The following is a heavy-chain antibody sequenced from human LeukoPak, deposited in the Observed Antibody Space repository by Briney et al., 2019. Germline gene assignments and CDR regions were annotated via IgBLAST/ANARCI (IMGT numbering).Heavy chain of an antibody. CDR3: ARDRELGY. J-gene: IGHJ4*02. V-gene: IGHV4-59*01. CDR2: IYNSGST. D-gene: IGHD3-10*01. Sequence: PSETLSLTCSGSGDSISIYYWSWIRQPPGKGLEWIGYIYNSGSTNYNPSLKSRVTISVDTSKNQFSLKPTSVTAADTAVYYCARDRELGYWGQGTLVTVSS. CDR1: GDSISIYY.